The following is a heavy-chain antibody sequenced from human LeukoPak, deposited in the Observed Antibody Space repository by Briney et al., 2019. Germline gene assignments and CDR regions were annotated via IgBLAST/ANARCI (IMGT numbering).Heavy chain of an antibody. CDR3: ARVGGELGPLRFGHEY. CDR1: GFTFSSYW. CDR2: INSDGNST. D-gene: IGHD3-16*01. J-gene: IGHJ4*02. V-gene: IGHV3-74*01. Sequence: GGSLRLSCAASGFTFSSYWMHWVRQAPGKGLVWVSRINSDGNSTNYADSVKGRFTISRDNAKNTLYLQMNSLRAEDTAMYYCARVGGELGPLRFGHEYWGQRILVIVSS.